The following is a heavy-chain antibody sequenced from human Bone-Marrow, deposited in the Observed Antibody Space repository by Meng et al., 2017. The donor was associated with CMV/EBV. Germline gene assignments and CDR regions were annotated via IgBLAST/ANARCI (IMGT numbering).Heavy chain of an antibody. CDR1: GGSISSTNSY. V-gene: IGHV4-39*07. CDR3: ARAFGYCSSTSCVYFDY. J-gene: IGHJ4*02. CDR2: IYYSGTT. Sequence: SETLSLTCSVSGGSISSTNSYWAWIRQSPGKGLEWIGSIYYSGTTYYRPSLKSRVTISVDTSKNQFSLKLTSVTAADTAVYYCARAFGYCSSTSCVYFDYWGQRTLVTVSS. D-gene: IGHD2-2*03.